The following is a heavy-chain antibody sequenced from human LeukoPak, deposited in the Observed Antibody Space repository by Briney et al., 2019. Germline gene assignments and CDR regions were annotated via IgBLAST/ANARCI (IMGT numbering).Heavy chain of an antibody. V-gene: IGHV3-11*01. J-gene: IGHJ4*02. D-gene: IGHD3-22*01. CDR3: ARDHYYDSSGYFLGY. CDR2: ISSSGSTI. CDR1: GFAFSDFY. Sequence: GGSLRLSFAASGFAFSDFYMSWVRQAPGEGLEGVSYISSSGSTIYYADSVKGRFTISRDNAKNSLYLQMNSLRAEDTAVYYCARDHYYDSSGYFLGYWGQGTLVTVSS.